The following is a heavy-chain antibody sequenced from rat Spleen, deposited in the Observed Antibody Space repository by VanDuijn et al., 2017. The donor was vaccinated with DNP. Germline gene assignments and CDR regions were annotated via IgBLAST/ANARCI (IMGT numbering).Heavy chain of an antibody. CDR1: GFIFSNYW. Sequence: EVQLVESGGGPVQPGRSLKLSCVASGFIFSNYWMTWIRQAPGKGLEWVASISTSGAITYYRDSVKGRFTISRDNAKSTLYLEMNSLRSEDTATYYCTRDLGDYWGQGVMVTVSS. J-gene: IGHJ2*01. CDR2: ISTSGAIT. CDR3: TRDLGDY. V-gene: IGHV5-31*01.